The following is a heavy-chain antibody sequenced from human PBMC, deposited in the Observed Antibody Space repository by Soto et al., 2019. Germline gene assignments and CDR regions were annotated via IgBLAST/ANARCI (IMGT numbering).Heavy chain of an antibody. V-gene: IGHV3-33*01. CDR2: IWNDGSHK. CDR1: GLTFSDFG. CDR3: ARDWLGTSFDY. J-gene: IGHJ4*02. Sequence: QVQLVESGGGVVQPGRSLRLSCAASGLTFSDFGMHWVRQTPGKGLEWVAFIWNDGSHKYHADSVEGRFTISRDSSKSMVYLQMNSLRAEDTAVYYCARDWLGTSFDYWGQGTLVTVSS. D-gene: IGHD6-19*01.